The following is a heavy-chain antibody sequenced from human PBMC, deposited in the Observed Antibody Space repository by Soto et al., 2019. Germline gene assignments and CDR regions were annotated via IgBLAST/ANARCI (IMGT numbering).Heavy chain of an antibody. J-gene: IGHJ6*03. Sequence: ASVKVSCKVSGYTLTELSMHWVRQAPGKGLEWMGGFDPEDGETIYAQKFQGRVTMTEDTSTDTAYMELSSLRSEDTAVYYCATAGRSNDVVVPARNYYYYYYYMDVWGKGTTVTVSS. V-gene: IGHV1-24*01. CDR1: GYTLTELS. CDR3: ATAGRSNDVVVPARNYYYYYYYMDV. CDR2: FDPEDGET. D-gene: IGHD2-2*01.